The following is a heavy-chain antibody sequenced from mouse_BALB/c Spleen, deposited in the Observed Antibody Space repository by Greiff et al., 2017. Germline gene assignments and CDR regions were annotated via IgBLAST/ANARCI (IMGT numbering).Heavy chain of an antibody. Sequence: EAKLMESGGGLVKPGGSLKLSCAASGFTFSDYYMYWVRQTPEKRLEWVATISDGGSYTYYPDSVKGRITISSDNAKNNLYLQMSSLKSEDTAMYYCAREGKRGYFDYWGQGTTLTVSS. CDR2: ISDGGSYT. CDR1: GFTFSDYY. J-gene: IGHJ2*01. CDR3: AREGKRGYFDY. V-gene: IGHV5-4*02.